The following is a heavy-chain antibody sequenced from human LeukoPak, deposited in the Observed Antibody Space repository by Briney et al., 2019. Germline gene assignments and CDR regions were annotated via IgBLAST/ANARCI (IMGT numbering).Heavy chain of an antibody. CDR2: ISYDGSNK. CDR3: ARDLYSSGWFFDY. CDR1: GFTFSSYG. J-gene: IGHJ4*02. D-gene: IGHD6-19*01. V-gene: IGHV3-30*03. Sequence: GGSLRLSCAASGFTFSSYGMHWVRQAPGKGLEWVAVISYDGSNKYYADPVKGRFTISRDNSKNTLYLQMNSLRAEDTAVYYCARDLYSSGWFFDYWGQGTLVTVSS.